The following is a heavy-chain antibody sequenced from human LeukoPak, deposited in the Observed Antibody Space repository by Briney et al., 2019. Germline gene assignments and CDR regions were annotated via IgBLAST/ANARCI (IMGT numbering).Heavy chain of an antibody. CDR3: ARSELMMGDYGDWGYYYYGMDV. D-gene: IGHD4-17*01. V-gene: IGHV3-30-3*01. Sequence: TGGSLRLSCAASGFTFSSYAMHWVRQAPGKGLEWVAVISYDGSNKYYADSVKGRFTISRDNSKNTLYLQMNSLRAEDTAVYYCARSELMMGDYGDWGYYYYGMDVWGQGTTVTVSS. CDR2: ISYDGSNK. CDR1: GFTFSSYA. J-gene: IGHJ6*02.